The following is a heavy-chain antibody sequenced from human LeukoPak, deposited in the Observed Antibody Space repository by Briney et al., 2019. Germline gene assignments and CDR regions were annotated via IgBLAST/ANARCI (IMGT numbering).Heavy chain of an antibody. CDR3: AKETPGNYPYDY. CDR1: GFTFDVSA. D-gene: IGHD3-22*01. Sequence: GGSLRLSCAASGFTFDVSAMNWVRQAPGKGLEWVSASGNAGDTYYADSVKGRFTISRDNSKKMLFLQMTSLRAEDTAVYYCAKETPGNYPYDYWGQGTLVTVSP. CDR2: SGNAGDT. V-gene: IGHV3-23*01. J-gene: IGHJ4*02.